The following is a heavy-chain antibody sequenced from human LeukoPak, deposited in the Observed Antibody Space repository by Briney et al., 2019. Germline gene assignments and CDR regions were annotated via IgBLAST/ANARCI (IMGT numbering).Heavy chain of an antibody. CDR3: ARSQWQGIDY. D-gene: IGHD6-19*01. CDR1: GGSINSGSHY. Sequence: KTSETLSLTCTVSGGSINSGSHYWGWIRQPPGKALEWIGSIYYSGRTYYNPSLKSRVAISVDTSKNQFSLEVNSVTAADTAMYFCARSQWQGIDYWGQGTLVTVSS. V-gene: IGHV4-39*01. CDR2: IYYSGRT. J-gene: IGHJ4*02.